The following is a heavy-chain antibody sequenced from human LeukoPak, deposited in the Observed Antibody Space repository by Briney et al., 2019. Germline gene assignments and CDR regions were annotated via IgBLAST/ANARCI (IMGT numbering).Heavy chain of an antibody. CDR2: IYYSGST. V-gene: IGHV4-39*07. D-gene: IGHD3-10*01. CDR3: ARVEYYGSGSYSLDY. Sequence: SETLSLTCTVSGGSISSYYWGWIRQPPGKGLEWIGSIYYSGSTYYNPSLKSRVTISVDTSKNQFSLKLSSVTAADTAVYYCARVEYYGSGSYSLDYWGQGTLVTVSS. J-gene: IGHJ4*02. CDR1: GGSISSYY.